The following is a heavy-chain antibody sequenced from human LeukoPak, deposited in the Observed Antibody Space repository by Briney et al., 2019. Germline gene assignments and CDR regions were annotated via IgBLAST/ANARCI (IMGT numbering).Heavy chain of an antibody. Sequence: PSETLSLTCTVSGDSISIRSYYWDWIRQPPGGGLEWIGSVFYHGSTYYNPSLKSQVTISVDMSKNQFSLNLNSVTAADTAVYYCARGRWWFAGRPPHYMDVWGKGTTVTVSS. V-gene: IGHV4-39*07. J-gene: IGHJ6*03. CDR1: GDSISIRSYY. CDR2: VFYHGST. D-gene: IGHD6-6*01. CDR3: ARGRWWFAGRPPHYMDV.